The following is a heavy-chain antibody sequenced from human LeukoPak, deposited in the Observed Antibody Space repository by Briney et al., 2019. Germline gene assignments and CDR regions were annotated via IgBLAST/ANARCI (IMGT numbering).Heavy chain of an antibody. CDR2: ISYDGSNK. D-gene: IGHD2-21*02. CDR3: AKDFPAYCGGDCYSPKPLDY. CDR1: GFTFSSYG. Sequence: PGRSLRLSCAASGFTFSSYGMHSVRQAPGKGLEWVAVISYDGSNKYYADSVKGRFTIPRDNSKNTLYLQMNSLRAEDTAVYYCAKDFPAYCGGDCYSPKPLDYWGQGTLVTVSS. J-gene: IGHJ4*02. V-gene: IGHV3-30*18.